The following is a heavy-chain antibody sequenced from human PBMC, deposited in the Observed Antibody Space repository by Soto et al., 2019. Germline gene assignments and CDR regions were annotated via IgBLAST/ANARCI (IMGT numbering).Heavy chain of an antibody. CDR3: ARYYYGSGSYYNLAWFDP. CDR2: IKQDGSEK. CDR1: GFTFSSYW. D-gene: IGHD3-10*01. V-gene: IGHV3-7*03. J-gene: IGHJ5*02. Sequence: GGSLRLSCAASGFTFSSYWMSWVRQAQGKGLEWVANIKQDGSEKYYVDSVKGRFTISRDNAKNSLYLQMNSLRAEDTAVYYCARYYYGSGSYYNLAWFDPWGQGTLVTVSS.